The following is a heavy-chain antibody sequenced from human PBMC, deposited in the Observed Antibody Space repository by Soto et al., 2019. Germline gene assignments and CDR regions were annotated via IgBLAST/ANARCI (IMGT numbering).Heavy chain of an antibody. V-gene: IGHV1-69*13. CDR3: ASRTGIAASEYYYYYYGMDV. CDR1: GGTFSSYA. Sequence: GASVKVSCKASGGTFSSYAISWVRQAPGQGLEWMGGIIPIFGTANYAQKFQGRVTITADESTSTAYMELSSLRSEDTAVYYCASRTGIAASEYYYYYYGMDVCGPGTTLTVSS. D-gene: IGHD6-13*01. CDR2: IIPIFGTA. J-gene: IGHJ6*02.